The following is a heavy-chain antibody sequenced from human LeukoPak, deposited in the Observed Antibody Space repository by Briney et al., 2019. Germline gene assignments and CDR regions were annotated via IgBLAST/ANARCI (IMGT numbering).Heavy chain of an antibody. CDR3: ARGPEYFDY. D-gene: IGHD1-14*01. Sequence: SEPLSLTCTVSGGSISSSSYYWGWLRPPPGKGLEWIGSIYYSGSTYYNPSLKSRVTISVDTSKNQFSLKLSSVTAADTAVYYCARGPEYFDYWGQGTLVTVSS. J-gene: IGHJ4*02. CDR1: GGSISSSSYY. CDR2: IYYSGST. V-gene: IGHV4-39*01.